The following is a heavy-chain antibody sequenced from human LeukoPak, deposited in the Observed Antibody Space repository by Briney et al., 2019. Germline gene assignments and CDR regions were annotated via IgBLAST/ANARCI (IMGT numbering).Heavy chain of an antibody. J-gene: IGHJ6*04. CDR2: ISSSSSSI. CDR3: ARGDWDYYYYALDV. D-gene: IGHD3-16*01. Sequence: GGSLRLSCVVSGFTFSTMTINWVRQAPGKGLEWISSISSSSSSIYYADSVEGRFTVSRDNAKNSLYLQLNSLRAEDTAAYYCARGDWDYYYYALDVWGKGTTVTVSS. V-gene: IGHV3-21*04. CDR1: GFTFSTMT.